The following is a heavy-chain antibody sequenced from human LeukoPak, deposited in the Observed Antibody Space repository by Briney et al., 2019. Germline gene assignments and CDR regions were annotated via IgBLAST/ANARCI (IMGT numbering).Heavy chain of an antibody. CDR2: IYYSGST. V-gene: IGHV4-39*01. J-gene: IGHJ3*02. CDR1: GGSISSNKYY. Sequence: SETLSLTCTVSGGSISSNKYYWGWIRQPQGKGREWIGSIYYSGSTYYNPTLKSRVTIIVDTSKNQFSLKLRSVTAADSAAYYCATPYSGGYQGLDIWGQGTMVTVYS. CDR3: ATPYSGGYQGLDI. D-gene: IGHD1-26*01.